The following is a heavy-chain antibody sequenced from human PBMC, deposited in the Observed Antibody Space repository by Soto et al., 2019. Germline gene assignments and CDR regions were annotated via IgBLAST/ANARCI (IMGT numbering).Heavy chain of an antibody. J-gene: IGHJ6*02. Sequence: QVQLVESGGGLVKPGGSLRLSCAASGFTFSDYYMSWIRQAPGKGLEWVSYISSSGSTIYYADSVKGRFTISRDNAKNSLYLQMNSLRAEDTAVYYCARERGRDTAMALYYYYGMDVWGQGTTVTVSS. CDR1: GFTFSDYY. CDR3: ARERGRDTAMALYYYYGMDV. D-gene: IGHD5-18*01. V-gene: IGHV3-11*01. CDR2: ISSSGSTI.